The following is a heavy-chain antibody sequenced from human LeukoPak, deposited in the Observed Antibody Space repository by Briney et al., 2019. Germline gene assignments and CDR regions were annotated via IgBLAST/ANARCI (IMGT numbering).Heavy chain of an antibody. CDR1: GGSISSYY. CDR3: AGANYDSSGVH. Sequence: SETLSLTCTVSGGSISSYYWSWIRQPPGKGLEWIGYIYYSGSTNYNPSLKSRVTISVDTSKNQFSLKLSSVTAADTAVYYCAGANYDSSGVHWGQGTLVTAPS. CDR2: IYYSGST. D-gene: IGHD3-22*01. V-gene: IGHV4-59*01. J-gene: IGHJ4*02.